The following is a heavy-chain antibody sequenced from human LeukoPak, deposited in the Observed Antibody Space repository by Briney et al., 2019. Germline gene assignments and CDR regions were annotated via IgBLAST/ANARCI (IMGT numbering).Heavy chain of an antibody. J-gene: IGHJ6*03. Sequence: SETLSLTCAVYGGSFSSYYWSWIRQPAGKGLEWIGRIYTSGSTNYNPSLKSRVTMSVDTSKNQFSLKLSSVTAADTAVYYCAREGIAVAGRYYYYMDVWGKGTTVTISS. D-gene: IGHD6-19*01. V-gene: IGHV4-4*07. CDR2: IYTSGST. CDR1: GGSFSSYY. CDR3: AREGIAVAGRYYYYMDV.